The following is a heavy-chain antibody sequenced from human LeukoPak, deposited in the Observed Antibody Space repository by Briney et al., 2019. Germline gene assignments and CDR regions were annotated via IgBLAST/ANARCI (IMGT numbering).Heavy chain of an antibody. CDR1: AFTFSSYG. V-gene: IGHV3-33*01. CDR3: AREERQGDYFDY. Sequence: PGRSLRLSRAASAFTFSSYGRHWVRQAPGKGLEWVAVIWYDGSNKYYADSVKGRFTISRDNSKNTLYLQMNSLRAEDTAVYYCAREERQGDYFDYWGQGTLVTVYS. D-gene: IGHD5-24*01. J-gene: IGHJ4*02. CDR2: IWYDGSNK.